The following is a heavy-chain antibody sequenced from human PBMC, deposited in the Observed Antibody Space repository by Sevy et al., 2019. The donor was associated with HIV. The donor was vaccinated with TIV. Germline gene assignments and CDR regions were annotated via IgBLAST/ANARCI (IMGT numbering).Heavy chain of an antibody. CDR2: INPYSGGT. D-gene: IGHD2-15*01. V-gene: IGHV1-2*02. Sequence: ASVKVSCKTSGYSFTGFYIHWVRQAPGQGFEWMGWINPYSGGTYYTQNFQGRVTMTRDTSISTSYMELSRLRSDDTAMYYCARLAARWGQGTRVTAS. CDR3: ARLAAR. CDR1: GYSFTGFY. J-gene: IGHJ4*02.